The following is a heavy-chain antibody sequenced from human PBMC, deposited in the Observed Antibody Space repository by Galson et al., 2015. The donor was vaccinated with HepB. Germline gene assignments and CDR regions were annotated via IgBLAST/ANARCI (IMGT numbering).Heavy chain of an antibody. D-gene: IGHD3-22*01. CDR2: IRSKAYGGTT. V-gene: IGHV3-49*04. CDR3: TSQYYYDSSGYLR. J-gene: IGHJ4*02. Sequence: SLRLSCAASGFTFGDYAMSWVRQAPGKGLEWVGFIRSKAYGGTTEYAASVKGRFTISRDDSKSIAYLQMNSLKTEDTAVYYCTSQYYYDSSGYLRWGQGTLVTVSS. CDR1: GFTFGDYA.